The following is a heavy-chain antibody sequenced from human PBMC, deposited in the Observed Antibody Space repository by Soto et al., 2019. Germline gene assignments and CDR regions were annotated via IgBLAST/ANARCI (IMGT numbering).Heavy chain of an antibody. CDR3: ARSPAGYSSSWYEPILAFDV. Sequence: SETLSLTCTVSGGSISSYYWSWIRQPPGKGLEWIGYIYYSGSTNYNPSLKSRVTISVDTSKNQFSLKLSSVTAAETAVYYYARSPAGYSSSWYEPILAFDVWGQGTMVTVSS. J-gene: IGHJ3*01. D-gene: IGHD6-13*01. CDR1: GGSISSYY. V-gene: IGHV4-59*01. CDR2: IYYSGST.